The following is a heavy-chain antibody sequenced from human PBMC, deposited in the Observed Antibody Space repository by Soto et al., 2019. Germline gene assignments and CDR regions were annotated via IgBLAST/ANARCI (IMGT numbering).Heavy chain of an antibody. V-gene: IGHV3-30*18. CDR2: IYDGSSK. J-gene: IGHJ6*02. CDR1: GFTVSSYR. D-gene: IGHD2-2*01. Sequence: GGFLRLSCAASGFTVSSYRMSWVRQAPGKGLELTVVIYDGSSKYYADSVKGRFTISRDNSKNTLYLQMNSLRAEDTAVYYCAKGPAIVLVPAAMNYYYGMDVWGQGTTVTAP. CDR3: AKGPAIVLVPAAMNYYYGMDV.